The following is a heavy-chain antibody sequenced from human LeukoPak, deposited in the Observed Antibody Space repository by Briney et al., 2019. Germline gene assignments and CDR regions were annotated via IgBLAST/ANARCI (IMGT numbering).Heavy chain of an antibody. J-gene: IGHJ4*02. V-gene: IGHV1-69*05. CDR1: GGTFSSYA. D-gene: IGHD6-6*01. Sequence: ASVKVSCKASGGTFSSYAISWVRQAPGQGLEWMGGIIPIFGTANYAQKFQGRVTITTDESTSTAYMELSSLRSEDTAVYYCARENAGKGAGGSSSFDYWGQGTLVTVSS. CDR2: IIPIFGTA. CDR3: ARENAGKGAGGSSSFDY.